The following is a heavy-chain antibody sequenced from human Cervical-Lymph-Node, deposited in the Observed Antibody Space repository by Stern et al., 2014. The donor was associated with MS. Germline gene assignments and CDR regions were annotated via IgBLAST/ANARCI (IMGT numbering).Heavy chain of an antibody. CDR3: SRPDTVNTAMVGDY. D-gene: IGHD5-18*01. CDR1: GYTFTSYY. Sequence: QVQLVESGAEVKKPGASVKVSCKASGYTFTSYYMHWVRQAPGQGLEWMGMINPSDGSTNSAQKFQGRVTMTRDTSTSTVYMKLSGLRSEDTAVYYCSRPDTVNTAMVGDYWGQGTLVTVSS. CDR2: INPSDGST. V-gene: IGHV1-46*03. J-gene: IGHJ4*02.